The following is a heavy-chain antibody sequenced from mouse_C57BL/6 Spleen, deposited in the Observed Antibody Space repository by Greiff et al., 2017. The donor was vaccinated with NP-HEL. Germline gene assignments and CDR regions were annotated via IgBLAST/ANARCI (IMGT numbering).Heavy chain of an antibody. J-gene: IGHJ2*01. V-gene: IGHV14-3*02. Sequence: EVQLQQSGAELVKPAASLKLSCTASGYNIKDIYIHWVKQRPEKGLERIRRTDPANGNTKSDPKFQGQATITADTSPNPAYLQLSSLTSEDTAFYYCRISTSSAWGQGTTLTVSS. CDR1: GYNIKDIY. CDR3: RISTSSA. CDR2: TDPANGNT. D-gene: IGHD1-1*01.